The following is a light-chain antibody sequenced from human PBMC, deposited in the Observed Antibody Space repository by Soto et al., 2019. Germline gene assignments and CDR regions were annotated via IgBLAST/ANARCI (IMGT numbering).Light chain of an antibody. CDR3: SSNAGSNNFV. CDR1: SSDVGASNY. V-gene: IGLV2-8*01. J-gene: IGLJ1*01. CDR2: AVS. Sequence: QSALTQPPSASGSPGQSVTISCTGTSSDVGASNYVSWYQQHPGKAPKLMIFAVSKRPSGVPDRFSGSKSGNTASLTVSGLQAEDAADYYCSSNAGSNNFVFGSGTKPTVL.